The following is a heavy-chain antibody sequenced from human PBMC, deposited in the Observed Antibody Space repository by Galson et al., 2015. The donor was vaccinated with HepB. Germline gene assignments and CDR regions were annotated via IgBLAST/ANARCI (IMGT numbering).Heavy chain of an antibody. CDR3: AKADYYFDY. V-gene: IGHV3-23*01. Sequence: SLRLSCAASGFTFSTNAMSWVRQAPGQGLEWVSAISGGGTTTYYADSVKGRFTISRDNSKNTLYLQMNSLRAADTAVYHCAKADYYFDYWGHGTLVTVSS. CDR2: ISGGGTTT. CDR1: GFTFSTNA. J-gene: IGHJ4*01.